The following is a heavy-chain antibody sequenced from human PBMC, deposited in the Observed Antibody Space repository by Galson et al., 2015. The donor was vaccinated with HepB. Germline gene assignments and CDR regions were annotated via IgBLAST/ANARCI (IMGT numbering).Heavy chain of an antibody. CDR2: IKQDGSEK. J-gene: IGHJ5*02. Sequence: SLRLSCAASGFTFSSYWMSWVRQAPGKGLEWVANIKQDGSEKYYVDSVKGRFTISRDNAKNSLYLQMNSLRAEDTAVYYCARVIWDSSGWSFDPWGQGTLVTVSS. D-gene: IGHD6-19*01. V-gene: IGHV3-7*03. CDR3: ARVIWDSSGWSFDP. CDR1: GFTFSSYW.